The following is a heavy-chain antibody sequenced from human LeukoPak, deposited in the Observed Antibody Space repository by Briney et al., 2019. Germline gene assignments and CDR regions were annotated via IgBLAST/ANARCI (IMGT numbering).Heavy chain of an antibody. Sequence: PSETLSLTCTVSGGSISSSSYYWGWIRQPPGKGLEWIGSIYYSGSTYYNPSLKSRVTISVDKSKNQFSLKLSSVTAADTAVYYCARVKIVGYSYGWGVDALDIWGQGTMVTVSS. J-gene: IGHJ3*02. CDR2: IYYSGST. CDR1: GGSISSSSYY. D-gene: IGHD5-18*01. V-gene: IGHV4-39*07. CDR3: ARVKIVGYSYGWGVDALDI.